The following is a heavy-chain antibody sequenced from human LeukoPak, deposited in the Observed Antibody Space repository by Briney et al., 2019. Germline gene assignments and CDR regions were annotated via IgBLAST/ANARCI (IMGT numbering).Heavy chain of an antibody. V-gene: IGHV3-7*01. CDR2: IKQDGSEM. Sequence: GGSLRLSYAASGFTFSSYAMHWVRQAPGKGLEWVANIKQDGSEMYYVDSVKGRFTISRDNTKNSLFLHMSSLRAEDTAVYYCARAQWLDSFDYWGQGTLVTVSS. D-gene: IGHD6-19*01. CDR3: ARAQWLDSFDY. CDR1: GFTFSSYA. J-gene: IGHJ4*02.